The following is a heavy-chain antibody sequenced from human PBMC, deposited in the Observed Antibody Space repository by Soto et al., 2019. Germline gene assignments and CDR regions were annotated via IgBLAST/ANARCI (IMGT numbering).Heavy chain of an antibody. Sequence: ASVTVSCKASGYTFTSYAMHWVRQAPGQRLEWMGWINAGNGNTKYSQKFQGRVTITRDTSASTAYMELSSLRSEDTAVYYCAIGIGIAVAGDYWGQGTLVTVSS. CDR3: AIGIGIAVAGDY. J-gene: IGHJ4*02. V-gene: IGHV1-3*01. CDR1: GYTFTSYA. D-gene: IGHD6-19*01. CDR2: INAGNGNT.